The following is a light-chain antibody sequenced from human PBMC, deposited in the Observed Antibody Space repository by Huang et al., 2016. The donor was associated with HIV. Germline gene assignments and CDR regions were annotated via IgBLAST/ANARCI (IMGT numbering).Light chain of an antibody. J-gene: IGKJ1*01. CDR2: GAS. Sequence: EIVMTQSPGTLSVSPGERATLSCRASQGVANNVAWYHEKPGQTPRRLIHGASTRAMGIPARCSGSASGTEFTLTISSLQTEDFAIYYCQQYNNWPPWTFGQGT. CDR3: QQYNNWPPWT. CDR1: QGVANN. V-gene: IGKV3D-15*01.